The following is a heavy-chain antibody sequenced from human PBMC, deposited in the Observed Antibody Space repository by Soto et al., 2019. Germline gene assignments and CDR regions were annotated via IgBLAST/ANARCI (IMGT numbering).Heavy chain of an antibody. CDR1: GFTFSSYD. J-gene: IGHJ6*02. Sequence: PGGSLRLSCRASGFTFSSYDMHWVRQAPGKGLEWMAVISYNGVNKHYADSVKGRFTISRDNSKNTLYLQMNSLRAEDTALYYCARVSLRYFDWSSLGDSFYYYGMDVWGQGTTVTVSS. CDR3: ARVSLRYFDWSSLGDSFYYYGMDV. V-gene: IGHV3-30*03. CDR2: ISYNGVNK. D-gene: IGHD3-9*01.